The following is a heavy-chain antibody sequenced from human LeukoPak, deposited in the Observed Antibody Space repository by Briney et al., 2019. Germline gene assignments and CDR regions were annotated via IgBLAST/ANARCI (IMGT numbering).Heavy chain of an antibody. V-gene: IGHV3-23*01. CDR1: GLTFSRYA. CDR2: ISESGSGT. J-gene: IGHJ4*02. Sequence: GGSLRLSCAVPGLTFSRYAMSWVRQAPGMGLEWVSAISESGSGTYYADSVKGRFTISRDNSKDTLSLQMNSLRAEDTAVYYCAKDIAQGYTFGSIEQDYWGQGTLVTVSS. CDR3: AKDIAQGYTFGSIEQDY. D-gene: IGHD5-18*01.